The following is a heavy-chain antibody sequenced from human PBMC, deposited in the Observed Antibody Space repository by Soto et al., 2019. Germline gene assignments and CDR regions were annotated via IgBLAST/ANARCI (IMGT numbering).Heavy chain of an antibody. V-gene: IGHV3-23*01. CDR2: ISGSGGST. J-gene: IGHJ6*02. CDR3: AKVDCSSTSCYVPYYYYYYGMDV. Sequence: GGSLRLSCAASGFTFSSYAMSWVRQAPGKGLEWVSAISGSGGSTYYADSVKGRFTISRDNSKNTLYLQMNSLRAEDTAVYYCAKVDCSSTSCYVPYYYYYYGMDVWGQGTTVTVSS. D-gene: IGHD2-2*01. CDR1: GFTFSSYA.